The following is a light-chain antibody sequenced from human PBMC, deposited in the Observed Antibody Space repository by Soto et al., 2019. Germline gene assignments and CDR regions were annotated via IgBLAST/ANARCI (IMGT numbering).Light chain of an antibody. CDR3: SSYTSSTTLV. CDR1: SSDVGGYNY. CDR2: EVS. V-gene: IGLV2-14*01. Sequence: QSALTQPASVSGSPGQSITISCTGTSSDVGGYNYVSWYQQHPGKAPKLMIYEVSNRPSGVSTLFSASKSGNTASLTISGLQAEDDADYYGSSYTSSTTLVFGGVTKLTVL. J-gene: IGLJ2*01.